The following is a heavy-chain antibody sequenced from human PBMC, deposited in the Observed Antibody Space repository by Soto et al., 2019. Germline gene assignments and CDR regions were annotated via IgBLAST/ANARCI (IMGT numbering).Heavy chain of an antibody. J-gene: IGHJ6*02. D-gene: IGHD3-22*01. CDR3: ARALLSHSHDSGGYDSYFHAMDV. V-gene: IGHV1-69*06. CDR1: GGTFSSLD. CDR2: IIPISETT. Sequence: SVKVSCKASGGTFSSLDINWVRQAPGQGLEWMGGIIPISETTNYAQIFQGRVSIVADISTSTAYMELSRLRSEDTAVYYCARALLSHSHDSGGYDSYFHAMDVWGQGTPVTVS.